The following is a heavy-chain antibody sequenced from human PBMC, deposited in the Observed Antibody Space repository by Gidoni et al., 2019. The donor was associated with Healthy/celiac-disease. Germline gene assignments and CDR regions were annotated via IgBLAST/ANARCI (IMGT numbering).Heavy chain of an antibody. CDR2: INPSGGST. D-gene: IGHD2-21*01. CDR1: GYTFTSYY. CDR3: ARSPTYCGGDCYGMDV. J-gene: IGHJ6*02. V-gene: IGHV1-46*01. Sequence: QVQLVQSGAEVKKPGASVKVSCKASGYTFTSYYMHWVRQAPGQGLEWMGIINPSGGSTSYAQKFQGRVTMTRDTSTSTVYMELSSLRSEDTAVYYCARSPTYCGGDCYGMDVWGQGTTVTVSS.